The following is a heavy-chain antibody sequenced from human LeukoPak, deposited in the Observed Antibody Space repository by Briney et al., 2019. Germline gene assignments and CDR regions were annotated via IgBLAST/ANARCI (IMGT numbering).Heavy chain of an antibody. CDR3: AREDRILLGNDACDI. V-gene: IGHV3-48*03. J-gene: IGHJ3*02. CDR1: GFTFSSYE. CDR2: ISSSGSTI. D-gene: IGHD2-8*01. Sequence: GGSLRLSCAASGFTFSSYEMNWVRQAPAKGLEWVSYISSSGSTIYYADSVKGRFTISRDNAKNSLYLQMNSLRAEDTAVYYCAREDRILLGNDACDIWGQGTMVTVSS.